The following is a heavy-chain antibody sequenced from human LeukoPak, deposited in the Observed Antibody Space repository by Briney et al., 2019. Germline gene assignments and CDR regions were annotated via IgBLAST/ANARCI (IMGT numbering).Heavy chain of an antibody. J-gene: IGHJ3*02. D-gene: IGHD6-13*01. V-gene: IGHV3-11*06. Sequence: GGSLGLSRAASGFTFSDFYMNWIRQAPGKGLEWVSYISTTSDYTNYADSLKDRFTITRDNAKNSLYLEMNSLRAEDTAVYYCAREGNIAAHGTGVFDIWG. CDR2: ISTTSDYT. CDR1: GFTFSDFY. CDR3: AREGNIAAHGTGVFDI.